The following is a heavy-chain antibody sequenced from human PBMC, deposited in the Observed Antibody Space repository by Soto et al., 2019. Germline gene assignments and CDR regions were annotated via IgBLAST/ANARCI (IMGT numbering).Heavy chain of an antibody. Sequence: QVQLVQSGAEVKKPGSSVKVTCKASGGTFSSNAISSVRQAPGQGLEWMGGIIPIFGTAHYAQKFQGRVTITADEFTHTASMELSSLKSEDTAVYYCATGGRGYSYAPRFYFEFWGQGTLVTVSS. CDR3: ATGGRGYSYAPRFYFEF. CDR1: GGTFSSNA. CDR2: IIPIFGTA. V-gene: IGHV1-69*12. D-gene: IGHD5-18*01. J-gene: IGHJ4*02.